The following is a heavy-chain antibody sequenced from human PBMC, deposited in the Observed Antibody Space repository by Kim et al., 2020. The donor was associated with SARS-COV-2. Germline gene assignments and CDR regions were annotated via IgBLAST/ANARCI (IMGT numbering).Heavy chain of an antibody. D-gene: IGHD6-13*01. V-gene: IGHV3-30*02. J-gene: IGHJ5*02. Sequence: YADSVKGRFTISRDNSKNTLYLQMNSLRAEDTAVYYCAKEPLLIAAAGAWGQGTLVTVSS. CDR3: AKEPLLIAAAGA.